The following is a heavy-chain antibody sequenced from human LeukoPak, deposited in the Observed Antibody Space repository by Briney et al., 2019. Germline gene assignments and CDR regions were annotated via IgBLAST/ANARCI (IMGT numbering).Heavy chain of an antibody. CDR3: ARERSSGYYYVDY. V-gene: IGHV3-23*01. D-gene: IGHD3-22*01. J-gene: IGHJ4*02. CDR2: ISESGDST. CDR1: GFTFSTYA. Sequence: GGSLRLSCEASGFTFSTYAMSWVRQAPGKGLEWVSGISESGDSTYYADSVKGRFTISRDIAKNSLYLQMNSLRAEDTAVYYCARERSSGYYYVDYWGQGTLVTVSS.